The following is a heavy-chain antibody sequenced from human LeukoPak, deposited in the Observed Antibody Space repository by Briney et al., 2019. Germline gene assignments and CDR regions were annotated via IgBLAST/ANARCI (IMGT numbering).Heavy chain of an antibody. CDR2: MYITGNT. V-gene: IGHV4-4*07. Sequence: SETLSLTCSVSGGSIRNYYWSWIRQPAGKGLEWIGRMYITGNTNYNPSLKSRVTMSLDTSKNHFSLKLSSVTAADTAVYYCARDSTASSPWYFDLWGRGTLVTVSS. D-gene: IGHD2-21*02. CDR1: GGSIRNYY. CDR3: ARDSTASSPWYFDL. J-gene: IGHJ2*01.